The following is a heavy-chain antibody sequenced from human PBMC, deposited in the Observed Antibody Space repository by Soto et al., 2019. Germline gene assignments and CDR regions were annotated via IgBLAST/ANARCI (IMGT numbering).Heavy chain of an antibody. CDR2: IYYSGST. J-gene: IGHJ3*02. CDR1: GGSISSSSYY. D-gene: IGHD3-10*01. V-gene: IGHV4-39*01. Sequence: QLQLQESGPGLVKPSETLSLTCTVSGGSISSSSYYWGWIRQPPGKGLEWIGSIYYSGSTYYNPSLKGRVTISVDSYKNQFPLKPSSVTAADTAVYYCARRGALYYYASGAFDIWGQGTMVTVSS. CDR3: ARRGALYYYASGAFDI.